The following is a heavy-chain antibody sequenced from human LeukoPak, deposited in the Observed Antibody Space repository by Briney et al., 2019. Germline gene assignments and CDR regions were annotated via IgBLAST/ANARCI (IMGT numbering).Heavy chain of an antibody. CDR1: GGSFSGYY. J-gene: IGHJ4*02. D-gene: IGHD2-15*01. CDR3: ARDGGVVAASIGILDY. CDR2: INHSGST. V-gene: IGHV4-34*01. Sequence: SETLSLTCAVYGGSFSGYYWSWIRQPPGKGPEWIGEINHSGSTNYNPSLKSRVTISVDTSKNQFSLKLSSVTAADTAVYYCARDGGVVAASIGILDYWGQGTLVTVSS.